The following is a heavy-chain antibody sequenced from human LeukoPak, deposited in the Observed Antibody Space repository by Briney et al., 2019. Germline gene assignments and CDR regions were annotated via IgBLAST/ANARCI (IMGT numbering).Heavy chain of an antibody. V-gene: IGHV4-4*02. D-gene: IGHD4-17*01. CDR1: GGSISSSNW. CDR3: ASSHSDYGDYYFDY. Sequence: SETLSLTCAVSGGSISSSNWWSWVRQPPGKGLEWIGEIYHSGSTNYNPSLKSRVTISVDKSKNQFSLKLSSVTAADTAVYYCASSHSDYGDYYFDYWGQGTLVTVSS. J-gene: IGHJ4*02. CDR2: IYHSGST.